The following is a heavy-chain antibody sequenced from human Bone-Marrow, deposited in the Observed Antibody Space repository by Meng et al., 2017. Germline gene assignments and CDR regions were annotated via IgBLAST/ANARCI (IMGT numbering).Heavy chain of an antibody. V-gene: IGHV3-23*01. D-gene: IGHD3-9*01. Sequence: GESLKISCAASGFSFSDYGMSWVRQVPGKGLEWVSTISASLVNIYYADSVKGRFAISRDSSMNTLFLQMNGLRAEDTAVYYCAKMFVTVAGYFQYWGQGALVTVSS. CDR3: AKMFVTVAGYFQY. J-gene: IGHJ4*02. CDR2: ISASLVNI. CDR1: GFSFSDYG.